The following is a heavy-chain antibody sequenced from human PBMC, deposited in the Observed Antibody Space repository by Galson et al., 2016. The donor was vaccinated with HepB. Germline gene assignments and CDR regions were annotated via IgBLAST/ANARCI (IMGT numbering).Heavy chain of an antibody. J-gene: IGHJ6*02. CDR1: GGSITGSSYY. D-gene: IGHD4-17*01. Sequence: SETLSLTCTVSGGSITGSSYYWGWIRQPPGEGLELIGSIYYSGSTYYNPSLKSRVTISVDTSKNQFSLKLSSVTAADTAVYCCARIGYGDSWAGIMDVWGQGTTVTVSS. CDR3: ARIGYGDSWAGIMDV. CDR2: IYYSGST. V-gene: IGHV4-39*01.